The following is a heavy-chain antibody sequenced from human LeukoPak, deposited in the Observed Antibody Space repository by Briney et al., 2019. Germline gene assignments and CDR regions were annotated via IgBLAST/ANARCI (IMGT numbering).Heavy chain of an antibody. CDR2: IYHSGST. D-gene: IGHD1-26*01. V-gene: IGHV4-4*02. CDR3: ARHGSYSLAF. CDR1: GGSISSSNW. Sequence: SETLSLTCAVSGGSISSSNWWSWVRQPPGKGLEWIGEIYHSGSTNYNPSLKSRVIMSLDKSTNQLSLRFNSVTAADTAVYYCARHGSYSLAFWGQGALVTVSS. J-gene: IGHJ4*02.